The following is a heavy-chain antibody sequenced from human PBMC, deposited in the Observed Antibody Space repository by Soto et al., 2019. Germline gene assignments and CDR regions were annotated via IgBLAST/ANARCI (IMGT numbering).Heavy chain of an antibody. D-gene: IGHD1-26*01. CDR3: ARDSGSSPFDY. CDR2: IYYSGST. V-gene: IGHV4-30-4*01. J-gene: IGHJ4*02. CDR1: GGSISRGDYY. Sequence: QVQLQESGPGLVKPSQTLSLTCTVSGGSISRGDYYWSWYRQPPGKGLEWVGYIYYSGSTYYNPSLKSRDTTSADTSKNQCSLKLSSVTAADTAVYSCARDSGSSPFDYWGQGTLVTVSS.